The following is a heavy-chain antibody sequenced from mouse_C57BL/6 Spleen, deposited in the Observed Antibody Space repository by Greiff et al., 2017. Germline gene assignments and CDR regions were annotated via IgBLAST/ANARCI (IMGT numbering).Heavy chain of an antibody. CDR2: IDPSDSYT. CDR3: ARGYGRDFDY. V-gene: IGHV1-69*01. CDR1: GYTFPSYW. Sequence: VQLQQSGAELVMPGASVKLSCKASGYTFPSYWMHWVKQRPGQGLEWIGEIDPSDSYTNYNQKFKGKSTLTVDKSSSTAYMQLSSLTSEDSAVYYCARGYGRDFDYWGQGTTRTVSS. J-gene: IGHJ2*01. D-gene: IGHD1-1*01.